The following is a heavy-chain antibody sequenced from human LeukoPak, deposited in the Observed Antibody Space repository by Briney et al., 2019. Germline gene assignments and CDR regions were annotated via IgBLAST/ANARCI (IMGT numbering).Heavy chain of an antibody. CDR1: GGTFSSYA. J-gene: IGHJ4*02. V-gene: IGHV1-69*13. D-gene: IGHD1-26*01. Sequence: SVKVSCKASGGTFSSYAISWVRQAPGQGLEWMGGIIPIFGTANYAQKFQGRVTITADESTSTAYMELSSLRSEDTAVYYCARVGIVGATTLGAHYFDYWGQGTLVTVSS. CDR3: ARVGIVGATTLGAHYFDY. CDR2: IIPIFGTA.